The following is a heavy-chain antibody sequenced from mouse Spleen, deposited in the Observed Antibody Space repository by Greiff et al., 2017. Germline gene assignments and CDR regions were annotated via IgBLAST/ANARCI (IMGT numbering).Heavy chain of an antibody. CDR2: INPNNGGT. J-gene: IGHJ4*01. Sequence: VQLQQSGPELVKPGASVKIPCKASGYTFTDYNMDWVKQSHGKSLEWIGDINPNNGGTIYNQKFKGKATLTVDKSSSTAYMELRSLTSEDTAVYYCARAGSDGYYEMDYWGQGTSVTVSS. CDR3: ARAGSDGYYEMDY. CDR1: GYTFTDYN. D-gene: IGHD2-3*01. V-gene: IGHV1-18*01.